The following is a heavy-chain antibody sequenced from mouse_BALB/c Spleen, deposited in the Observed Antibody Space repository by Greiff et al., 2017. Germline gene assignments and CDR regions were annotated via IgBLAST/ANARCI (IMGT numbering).Heavy chain of an antibody. V-gene: IGHV5-9-4*01. CDR2: ISSGGSYT. Sequence: EVQGVESGGGLVKPGGSLKLSCAASGFTFSSYAMSWVRQSPEKRLEWVAEISSGGSYTYYPDTVTGRFTISRDNAKNTLYLEMSSLRSEDTAMYYCARGDYYGRHYFDYWGQGTTLTVSS. CDR1: GFTFSSYA. J-gene: IGHJ2*01. CDR3: ARGDYYGRHYFDY. D-gene: IGHD1-2*01.